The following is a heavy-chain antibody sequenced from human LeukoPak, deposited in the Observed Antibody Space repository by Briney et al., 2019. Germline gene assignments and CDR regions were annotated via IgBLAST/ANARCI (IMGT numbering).Heavy chain of an antibody. J-gene: IGHJ6*03. V-gene: IGHV1-2*02. Sequence: ASVKVSCKASGYTFTDYYMHWVRQAPGQGREWMGWINPNSGGTNYAQKFQGRGTMTRDTSISTAYMELSSLRSDDTAVYYCARAYQDYYDSSGYTRRYYYYYMDVWGKGTTVTVSS. CDR1: GYTFTDYY. CDR2: INPNSGGT. CDR3: ARAYQDYYDSSGYTRRYYYYYMDV. D-gene: IGHD3-22*01.